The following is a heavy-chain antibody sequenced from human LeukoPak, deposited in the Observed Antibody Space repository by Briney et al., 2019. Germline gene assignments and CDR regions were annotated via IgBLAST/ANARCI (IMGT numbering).Heavy chain of an antibody. CDR2: ISAYNGNT. V-gene: IGHV1-18*01. CDR1: GYTFTSYG. CDR3: ARDGSITIFGVAIEQYYFDY. J-gene: IGHJ4*02. D-gene: IGHD3-3*01. Sequence: ASVKVSCKASGYTFTSYGISWVRQAPGQGLEWMGWISAYNGNTNYAQKLQGRVTMTTDTSTSTAYMELRSLRSDDTAVYYCARDGSITIFGVAIEQYYFDYWGQGTLVTVSS.